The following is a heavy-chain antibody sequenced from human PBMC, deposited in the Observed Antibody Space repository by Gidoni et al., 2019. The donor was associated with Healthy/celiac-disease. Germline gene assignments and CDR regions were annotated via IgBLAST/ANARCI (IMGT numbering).Heavy chain of an antibody. Sequence: QVQLQESGPGLVKPSQTLSLTCTVPGGSISSGGYYWSWIRQHPGKGLEWIGYIYYSGSTYYNPSLKSRVTISVDTSKNQFSLKLSSVTAADTAVYYCARDSVTPLYYYYGMDVWGQGTTVTVSS. CDR2: IYYSGST. D-gene: IGHD2-15*01. V-gene: IGHV4-31*03. CDR1: GGSISSGGYY. CDR3: ARDSVTPLYYYYGMDV. J-gene: IGHJ6*02.